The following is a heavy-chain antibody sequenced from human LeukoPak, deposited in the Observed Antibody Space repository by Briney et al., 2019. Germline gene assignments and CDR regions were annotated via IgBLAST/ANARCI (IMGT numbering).Heavy chain of an antibody. D-gene: IGHD3-10*01. V-gene: IGHV3-33*01. J-gene: IGHJ4*02. CDR3: ARDYGSGSYPFDY. CDR2: IWYDGTKK. CDR1: GFTFSSYG. Sequence: GGSLRLSCAASGFTFSSYGIHWVRQAPGEGLEWVAVIWYDGTKKYYADSVKGRFTISRDASKNTVYLQMNSLRAEDTAVYYCARDYGSGSYPFDYWGQGTLVTVSS.